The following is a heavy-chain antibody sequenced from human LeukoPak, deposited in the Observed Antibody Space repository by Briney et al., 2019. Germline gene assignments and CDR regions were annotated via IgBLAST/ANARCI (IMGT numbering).Heavy chain of an antibody. V-gene: IGHV3-74*01. J-gene: IGHJ4*02. D-gene: IGHD3-22*01. CDR1: GFTFSSYW. CDR3: AGTLSDSYYDGAIDY. Sequence: GGSLRLSCAASGFTFSSYWMHWVRQAPGKGLVWVSRINPDGTTMNYADSVKGRFTISRDNAKNTVFLQMNSLRAEDTAVYYCAGTLSDSYYDGAIDYWGQGTLVTVSS. CDR2: INPDGTTM.